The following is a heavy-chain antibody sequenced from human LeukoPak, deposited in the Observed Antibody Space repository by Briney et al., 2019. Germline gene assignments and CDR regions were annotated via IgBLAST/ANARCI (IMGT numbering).Heavy chain of an antibody. CDR1: GFTFSNAW. D-gene: IGHD2-15*01. J-gene: IGHJ4*02. Sequence: GGSLRLSCAASGFTFSNAWMRWVRQAPGKGLEWVANIKQDGSKKYYVDSVKGRFTMSRDNAKNSLYLQMSSLRAEDTAVYYCARGYCSGGVCYSIYFDYWGQGTLVTVSS. CDR3: ARGYCSGGVCYSIYFDY. V-gene: IGHV3-7*01. CDR2: IKQDGSKK.